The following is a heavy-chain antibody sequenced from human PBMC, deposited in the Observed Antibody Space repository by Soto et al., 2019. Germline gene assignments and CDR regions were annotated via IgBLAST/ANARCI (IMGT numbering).Heavy chain of an antibody. CDR1: GGSISSGGYC. V-gene: IGHV4-31*03. CDR3: ARFGELHLPHWFDP. J-gene: IGHJ5*02. D-gene: IGHD3-10*01. Sequence: PSETLSLTCTVSGGSISSGGYCWSWIRQHPGKGLEWIGYIYYSGSTYYNPSLKSRVTISVDTSKNQFSLKLSSVTAADTAVYYCARFGELHLPHWFDPWGQGTLVTVSS. CDR2: IYYSGST.